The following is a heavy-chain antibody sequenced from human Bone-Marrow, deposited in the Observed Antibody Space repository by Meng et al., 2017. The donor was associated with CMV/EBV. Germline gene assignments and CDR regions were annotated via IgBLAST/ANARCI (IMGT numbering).Heavy chain of an antibody. CDR1: GFTFSSYK. D-gene: IGHD2-15*01. Sequence: GGSLRLSCVGSGFTFSSYKMNWVRQATREGLGWVSGIATSGDTYYPGSVKGRFSISRDNSKNALYLQMNSLRAEDTAVYYCAKDRTIVVVDPGSEYYYGMDVWGQGTTVTVSS. CDR3: AKDRTIVVVDPGSEYYYGMDV. V-gene: IGHV3-13*01. CDR2: IATSGDT. J-gene: IGHJ6*02.